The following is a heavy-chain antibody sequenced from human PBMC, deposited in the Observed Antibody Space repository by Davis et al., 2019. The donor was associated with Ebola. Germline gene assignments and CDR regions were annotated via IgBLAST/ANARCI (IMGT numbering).Heavy chain of an antibody. CDR2: INSDGSST. J-gene: IGHJ6*02. CDR3: ARGLIAARYYGMDV. Sequence: GESLKISCAASGFTFSSYWMHWVRQAPGKGLVWVSRINSDGSSTSYADSVKGRFTISRDNAKNTLYLQMNSLRAEDTAVYYCARGLIAARYYGMDVWGQGTTVTVSS. CDR1: GFTFSSYW. D-gene: IGHD6-6*01. V-gene: IGHV3-74*01.